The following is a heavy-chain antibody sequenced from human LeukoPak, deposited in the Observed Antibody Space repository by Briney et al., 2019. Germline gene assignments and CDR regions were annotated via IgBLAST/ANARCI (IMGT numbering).Heavy chain of an antibody. CDR2: INHSGST. V-gene: IGHV4-34*01. J-gene: IGHJ3*02. Sequence: SETLSLTCAVYGGSFSGYYWSWIRQPPGKGREWIGVINHSGSTNYNPSLKSRVTISVDTSKNQFSLKLSSVTAADTAVYYCARSGPYYYDSSDDAFDIWGQGTMVTVSS. CDR3: ARSGPYYYDSSDDAFDI. CDR1: GGSFSGYY. D-gene: IGHD3-22*01.